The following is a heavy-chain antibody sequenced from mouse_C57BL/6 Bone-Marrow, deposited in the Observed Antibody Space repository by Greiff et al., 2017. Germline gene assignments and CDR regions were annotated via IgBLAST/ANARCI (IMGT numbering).Heavy chain of an antibody. CDR3: ARRGPYSNYWYFDV. J-gene: IGHJ1*03. CDR2: IDPSDSYT. Sequence: QVQLQQPGAELVKPGASVKLSCKASGYTFTSYWMQWVKQRPGQGLEWIGEIDPSDSYTNYNQKFKGKATLTVDTSSSTAYMQLSSLTSEDSAVYYCARRGPYSNYWYFDVWGTGTTVTVSS. V-gene: IGHV1-50*01. CDR1: GYTFTSYW. D-gene: IGHD2-5*01.